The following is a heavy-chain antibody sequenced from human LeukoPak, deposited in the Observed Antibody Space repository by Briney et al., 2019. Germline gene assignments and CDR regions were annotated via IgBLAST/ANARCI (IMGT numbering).Heavy chain of an antibody. CDR1: GFTFSIYG. J-gene: IGHJ4*02. V-gene: IGHV3-33*06. CDR3: AKIGASYYYDSSGLRGPFDY. D-gene: IGHD3-22*01. Sequence: GGSLRLSCAASGFTFSIYGMHWVRQAPGKGLEWVAVIWYDGSNKYYADSVKGRFTISRDNSKNTLYPQMNSLRAEDTAVYYCAKIGASYYYDSSGLRGPFDYWGQGTLVTVSS. CDR2: IWYDGSNK.